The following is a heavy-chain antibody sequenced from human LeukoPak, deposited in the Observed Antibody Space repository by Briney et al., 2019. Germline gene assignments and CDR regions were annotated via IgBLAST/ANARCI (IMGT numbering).Heavy chain of an antibody. D-gene: IGHD2-21*02. CDR1: GYSISSSNY. J-gene: IGHJ3*02. V-gene: IGHV4-38-2*01. Sequence: PAETLSLTCAVSGYSISSSNYWGWIRQPPGKGLEWIGDIHHIGNTYYNPSLENRVTISLDTSKNQFSLKLSSVTAADTAVYYCARVLIVVVTEEYDAFDIWGQGTMVTVSS. CDR2: IHHIGNT. CDR3: ARVLIVVVTEEYDAFDI.